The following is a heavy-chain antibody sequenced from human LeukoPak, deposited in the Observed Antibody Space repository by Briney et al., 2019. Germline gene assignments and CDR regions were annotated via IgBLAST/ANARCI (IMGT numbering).Heavy chain of an antibody. J-gene: IGHJ4*02. Sequence: SETLSLTCTVSGGSISSSNYYWSWIRQPPGKGLEWIGEINHSGSTNYNPSLKSRVTISVDTSKNQFSLKLSSVTAADTAVYYCTGRRYFDYWGQGTLVTVSS. CDR3: TGRRYFDY. CDR2: INHSGST. CDR1: GGSISSSNYY. D-gene: IGHD1-14*01. V-gene: IGHV4-39*07.